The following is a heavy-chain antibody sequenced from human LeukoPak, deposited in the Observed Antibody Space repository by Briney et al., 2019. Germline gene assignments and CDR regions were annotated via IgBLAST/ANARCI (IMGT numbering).Heavy chain of an antibody. J-gene: IGHJ4*02. CDR3: ARANPQQQLAFDY. V-gene: IGHV4-34*01. Sequence: SETLSLTCAVYGGSFSGYYWSWIRQPPGKGLEWIGEINHSGGTNYNPSLKSRVTISVDTSKNQFSLKLSSVTAADTAVYYCARANPQQQLAFDYWGQGTLVTISS. CDR2: INHSGGT. D-gene: IGHD6-13*01. CDR1: GGSFSGYY.